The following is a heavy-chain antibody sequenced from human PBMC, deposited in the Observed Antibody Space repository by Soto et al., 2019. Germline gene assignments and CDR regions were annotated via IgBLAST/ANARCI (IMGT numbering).Heavy chain of an antibody. D-gene: IGHD6-19*01. CDR2: ISYDGSNK. V-gene: IGHV3-30-3*01. Sequence: PGGSLRLSCAASGFTFSSYAMHWVRQAPGKGLEWVAVISYDGSNKYYADSVKGRFTISRDNSKNTLYLQMNSLRAEDTAVYYCARAARAVAGTRGWFDYWGQGTLVTVSS. J-gene: IGHJ4*02. CDR3: ARAARAVAGTRGWFDY. CDR1: GFTFSSYA.